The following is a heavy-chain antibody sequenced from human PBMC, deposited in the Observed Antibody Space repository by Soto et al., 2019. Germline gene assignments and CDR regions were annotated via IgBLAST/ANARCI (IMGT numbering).Heavy chain of an antibody. D-gene: IGHD6-19*01. V-gene: IGHV4-59*08. Sequence: QVQLQESGPGLVRPSETLSLTCTVSSDSISSYYWIWIRQSPGKGLEWIGYTDYSGNTNYNPSHKSRVTISGDTSKNQFSLRLSSVTAADTALYYCARAVGDTLYYLAYWGQGTLVTVSS. J-gene: IGHJ4*02. CDR1: SDSISSYY. CDR3: ARAVGDTLYYLAY. CDR2: TDYSGNT.